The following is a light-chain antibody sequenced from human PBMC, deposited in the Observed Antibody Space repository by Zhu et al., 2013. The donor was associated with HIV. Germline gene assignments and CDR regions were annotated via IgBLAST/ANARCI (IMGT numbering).Light chain of an antibody. CDR3: QHRNDWPLI. V-gene: IGKV3-11*01. CDR1: PSASTSY. CDR2: GAS. J-gene: IGKJ4*01. Sequence: EIVLTQSPGTLSLSPGERATLSCRASPSASTSYFAWYQQRPGQAPRLLIYGASHRANGIPARFSGSGSGTDFTLTISGLEPEDFAVYLCQHRNDWPLIFGGGTKVESK.